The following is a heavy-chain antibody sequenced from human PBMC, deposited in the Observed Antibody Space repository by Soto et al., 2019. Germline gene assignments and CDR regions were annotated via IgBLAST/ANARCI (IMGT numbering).Heavy chain of an antibody. Sequence: KQSQTLSLTCAVYGGSFSGYYWSWIRQPPGKGLEWIGEINHSGSTNYNPSLKSRVTISVDTSKNQFSLKLSSVTAADTAVYYCASRYDDILTGYFIVDVWGKGTTVTVSS. CDR1: GGSFSGYY. J-gene: IGHJ6*04. D-gene: IGHD3-9*01. CDR2: INHSGST. V-gene: IGHV4-34*01. CDR3: ASRYDDILTGYFIVDV.